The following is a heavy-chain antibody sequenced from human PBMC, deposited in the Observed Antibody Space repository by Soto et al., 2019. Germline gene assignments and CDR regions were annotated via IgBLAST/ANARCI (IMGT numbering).Heavy chain of an antibody. D-gene: IGHD3-10*01. CDR3: ARGLRPYSYALGSYEPFHY. J-gene: IGHJ4*02. CDR1: GYIFTSYA. V-gene: IGHV1-18*01. CDR2: ISAYNGNT. Sequence: ASVKVSCKASGYIFTSYAISWVRQAPGQGLEWMGGISAYNGNTNYALKLQGRVTMTTDTSTNTAYMELRSLRSDDTAVYYCARGLRPYSYALGSYEPFHYWGQGTLVTVSS.